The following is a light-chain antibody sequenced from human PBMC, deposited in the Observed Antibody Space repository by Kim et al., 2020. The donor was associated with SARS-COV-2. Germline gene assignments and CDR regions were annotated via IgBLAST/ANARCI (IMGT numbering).Light chain of an antibody. Sequence: GQRVTISCSGSSSNSGNNVVDWYQQVPGTAPKLLIYSNDHRHSGVPDRFSGSKSGASASLAISGLQSVDEADYYCAAWDDSLSGVVFGGGTQLTVL. CDR2: SND. J-gene: IGLJ2*01. V-gene: IGLV1-44*01. CDR1: SSNSGNNV. CDR3: AAWDDSLSGVV.